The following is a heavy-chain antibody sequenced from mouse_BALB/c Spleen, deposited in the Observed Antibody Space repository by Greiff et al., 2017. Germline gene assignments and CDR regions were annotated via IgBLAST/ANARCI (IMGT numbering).Heavy chain of an antibody. CDR2: INSNGGST. CDR3: ARLGFAY. CDR1: GFTFSSYG. V-gene: IGHV5-6-3*01. Sequence: EVKVVESGGGLVQPGGSLKLSCAASGFTFSSYGMSWVRQTPDKRLELVATINSNGGSTYYPDSVKGRFTISRDNAKNTLYLQMSSLKSEDTAMYYCARLGFAYWGQGTLVTVSA. J-gene: IGHJ3*01.